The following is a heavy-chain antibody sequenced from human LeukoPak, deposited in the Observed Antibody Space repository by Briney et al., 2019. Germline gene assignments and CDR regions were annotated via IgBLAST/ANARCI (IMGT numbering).Heavy chain of an antibody. Sequence: SETLSLTCTVSGGSISSGGYCWSWIRQPAGKGLEWIGHIHISGNTNYNPSLKSRVTISVDTSKNQFSLKLSSVTAADTAVYYCARGGDDYSNYDNYYYYYYMDVWGKGTTVTVSS. J-gene: IGHJ6*03. V-gene: IGHV4-61*10. D-gene: IGHD4-11*01. CDR2: IHISGNT. CDR1: GGSISSGGYC. CDR3: ARGGDDYSNYDNYYYYYYMDV.